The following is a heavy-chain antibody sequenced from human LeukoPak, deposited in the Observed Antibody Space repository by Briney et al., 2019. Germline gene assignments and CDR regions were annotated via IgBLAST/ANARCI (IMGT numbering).Heavy chain of an antibody. J-gene: IGHJ4*02. CDR2: VSGSGGST. CDR1: GFTFSSYA. V-gene: IGHV3-23*01. CDR3: AKELRYFDWCFDY. Sequence: GGSLRLSCAASGFTFSSYAMSWVRQAPGKGLEWGSAVSGSGGSTYYADSVKGRFTISIDNSKNTLYLQMNSLRAEETAVYYCAKELRYFDWCFDYWGQGTLVTVSS. D-gene: IGHD3-9*01.